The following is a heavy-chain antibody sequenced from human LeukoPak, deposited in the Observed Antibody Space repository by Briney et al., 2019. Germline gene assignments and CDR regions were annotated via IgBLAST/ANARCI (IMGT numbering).Heavy chain of an antibody. J-gene: IGHJ5*02. V-gene: IGHV1-2*06. CDR3: ARAVYDILTGQPGWFDP. Sequence: ASVKVSYKASGYTFTGYYMHWVRQAPGQGLEWMGRINPNSGGTNYAQKFQGRVTMTRDTSISTAYMELSRLRSDDTAVCYCARAVYDILTGQPGWFDPWGQGTLVTVSS. D-gene: IGHD3-9*01. CDR1: GYTFTGYY. CDR2: INPNSGGT.